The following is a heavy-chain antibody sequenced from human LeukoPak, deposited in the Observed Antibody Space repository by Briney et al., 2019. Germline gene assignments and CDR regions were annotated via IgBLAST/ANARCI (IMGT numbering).Heavy chain of an antibody. CDR1: GGTFSSYA. CDR3: ARDSSEYYYY. Sequence: SVKVSCTASGGTFSSYAISWVRQAPGQGLEWMGRIIPILGIANYAQKLQGRVTMTTDTSTSTAYMELRSLRSDDTAVYYCARDSSEYYYYWGQGTLVTVSS. D-gene: IGHD3-22*01. V-gene: IGHV1-69*04. J-gene: IGHJ4*02. CDR2: IIPILGIA.